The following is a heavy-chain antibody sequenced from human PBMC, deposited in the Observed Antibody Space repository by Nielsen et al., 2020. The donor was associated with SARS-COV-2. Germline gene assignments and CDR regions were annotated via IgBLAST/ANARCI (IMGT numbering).Heavy chain of an antibody. J-gene: IGHJ4*02. CDR3: ATQAEGYFHPLDY. CDR1: GFTFGRHA. V-gene: IGHV3-23*01. CDR2: IGSSGGGT. D-gene: IGHD3-22*01. Sequence: GESLKISCAASGFTFGRHAMNWVRQAPGKGLEWVSLIGSSGGGTFYADSVKGRFSISRDDSKNTLYLQMNSLRAEDTAVYYCATQAEGYFHPLDYWGQGTLVTVSS.